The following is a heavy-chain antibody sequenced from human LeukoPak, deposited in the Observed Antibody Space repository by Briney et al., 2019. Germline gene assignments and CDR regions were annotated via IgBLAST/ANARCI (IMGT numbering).Heavy chain of an antibody. CDR1: GFTFSSYA. Sequence: SGGSLRLSCAASGFTFSSYAMHWVRQAPGKGLEWVAVISYDGSNKYYADSVKGRFTISRDNSKNTLYLQMNSLRAEDTAVYYCARAEVGATKGTHWFDPWGQGTLVTVSS. J-gene: IGHJ5*02. D-gene: IGHD1-26*01. CDR3: ARAEVGATKGTHWFDP. V-gene: IGHV3-30-3*01. CDR2: ISYDGSNK.